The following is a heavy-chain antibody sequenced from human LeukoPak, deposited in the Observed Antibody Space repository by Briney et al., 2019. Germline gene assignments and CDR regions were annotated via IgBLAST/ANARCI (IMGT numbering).Heavy chain of an antibody. D-gene: IGHD1-26*01. Sequence: SETLSLTCTVSGGSFSSNSYYWSWIRQPPGKGRECIGYLFYSGSTNYNPSLKSRVTISVDTSKDQFSLKLNSVTAADTAVYYCARVRTGSYYIDYWGQGTLVTVSS. CDR2: LFYSGST. J-gene: IGHJ4*02. CDR1: GGSFSSNSYY. V-gene: IGHV4-61*01. CDR3: ARVRTGSYYIDY.